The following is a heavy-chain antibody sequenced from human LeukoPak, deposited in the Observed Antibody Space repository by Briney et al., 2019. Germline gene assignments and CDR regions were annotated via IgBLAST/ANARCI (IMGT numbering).Heavy chain of an antibody. D-gene: IGHD4-23*01. J-gene: IGHJ2*01. Sequence: SSETLSLTCTVSGGSISSSYWSWIRQPPGKRLEWIGYIYSSGTTNYNPSLKSRVTISVDTSKNQFSLKLSSVTAADTAVYYCASMTTVGGPWYFDLWGRGTLVTDSS. V-gene: IGHV4-59*01. CDR1: GGSISSSY. CDR3: ASMTTVGGPWYFDL. CDR2: IYSSGTT.